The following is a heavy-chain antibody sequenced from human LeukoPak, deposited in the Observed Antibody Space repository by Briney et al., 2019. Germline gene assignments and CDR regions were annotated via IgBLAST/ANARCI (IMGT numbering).Heavy chain of an antibody. J-gene: IGHJ6*02. Sequence: GGSLRLSCTASGFTLRSYAMGWVRQAPGKGLEWVSIIVDNGLVTYYADSVKGRFTISRDNSKNSLYLQMNSLRAEDTALYYCAKEGLGDTAMVTQYYYGMDVWGQGTTVTVSS. CDR3: AKEGLGDTAMVTQYYYGMDV. CDR2: IVDNGLVT. V-gene: IGHV3-23*01. CDR1: GFTLRSYA. D-gene: IGHD5-18*01.